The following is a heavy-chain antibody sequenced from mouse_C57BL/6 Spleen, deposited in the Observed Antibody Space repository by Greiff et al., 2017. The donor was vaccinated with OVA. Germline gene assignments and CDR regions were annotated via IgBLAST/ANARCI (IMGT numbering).Heavy chain of an antibody. D-gene: IGHD2-4*01. J-gene: IGHJ3*01. CDR1: GYAFTNYL. Sequence: VQLQQSGAELVRPGTSVKVSCKASGYAFTNYLIEWVKQRPGQGLEWIGVINPGSGGTNYNEKFKGKATLTADKSSSTAYMQLSSLTSEDSAVYFCARDGDYDWFAYWGQGTLVTVSA. V-gene: IGHV1-54*01. CDR2: INPGSGGT. CDR3: ARDGDYDWFAY.